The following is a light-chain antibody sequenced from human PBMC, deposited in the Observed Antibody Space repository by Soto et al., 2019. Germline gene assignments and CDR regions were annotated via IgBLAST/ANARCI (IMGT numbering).Light chain of an antibody. CDR1: QSVSSSY. Sequence: EIVLTQSPGTLSLSPGERATLSCRASQSVSSSYLAWYQQKPGQAPRLLNSGASTTDTGIPDRFSGSGSGSDLTLTTSRLEPEDFALYYCQQYGSFPHPWVTFGQGTKLEIK. V-gene: IGKV3-20*01. J-gene: IGKJ2*01. CDR2: GAS. CDR3: QQYGSFPHPWVT.